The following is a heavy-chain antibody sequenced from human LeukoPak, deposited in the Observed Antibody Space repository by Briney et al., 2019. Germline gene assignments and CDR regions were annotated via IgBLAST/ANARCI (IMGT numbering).Heavy chain of an antibody. CDR2: IIPIFGTA. CDR3: ARAADSSSWTHFDY. J-gene: IGHJ4*02. Sequence: GSSVKVSCKASGGTFSSYAIRWVRQAPGQGLEWMGRIIPIFGTANYAQKFQGRVTITTDESTSTAYMELSSLRSEDTAVYYCARAADSSSWTHFDYWGQGTLVTVSS. D-gene: IGHD6-13*01. V-gene: IGHV1-69*05. CDR1: GGTFSSYA.